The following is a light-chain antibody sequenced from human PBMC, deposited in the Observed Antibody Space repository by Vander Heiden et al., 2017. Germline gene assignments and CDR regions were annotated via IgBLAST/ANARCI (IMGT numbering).Light chain of an antibody. CDR2: GAS. CDR1: QSVTRN. Sequence: EVVMTQSPATLSVSPGDRATLSCRASQSVTRNLAWYQQKPGQAPRLLVYGASTRATGIPARFSGSGSGTEFTLTISSLQSEDFAVYYCQQYDNWLYTFGQGTKLEIK. J-gene: IGKJ2*01. V-gene: IGKV3-15*01. CDR3: QQYDNWLYT.